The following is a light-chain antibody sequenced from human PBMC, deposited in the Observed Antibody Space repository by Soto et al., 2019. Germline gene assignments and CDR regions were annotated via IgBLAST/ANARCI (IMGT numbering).Light chain of an antibody. J-gene: IGKJ5*01. CDR3: QQYNNWPAIT. V-gene: IGKV3D-15*01. CDR2: GAS. Sequence: ELVMTQSPATLSVSPGERATLSCRAGQSVSSNLAWYQQKPGQAPRLLIYGASTRATGIPARFSGSGSGTEFTLTISSLQSEDFAVYYCQQYNNWPAITFGQGTRLEIK. CDR1: QSVSSN.